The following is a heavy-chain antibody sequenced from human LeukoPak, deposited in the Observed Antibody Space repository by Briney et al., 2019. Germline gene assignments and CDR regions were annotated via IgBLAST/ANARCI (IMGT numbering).Heavy chain of an antibody. CDR2: ISPSGAST. Sequence: ASVKVSCKESRYTFTRYYMQWVRQAPGQGLEWMGIISPSGASTSYAQKFQGRVTMTRDTSTSTVYMELSSLRSEDTAVYYCARDPYGAKIGSWYFDLWGRGTLVTVSS. D-gene: IGHD4-17*01. J-gene: IGHJ2*01. CDR1: RYTFTRYY. V-gene: IGHV1-46*01. CDR3: ARDPYGAKIGSWYFDL.